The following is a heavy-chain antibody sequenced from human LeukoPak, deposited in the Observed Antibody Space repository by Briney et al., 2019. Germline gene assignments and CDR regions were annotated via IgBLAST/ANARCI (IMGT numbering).Heavy chain of an antibody. J-gene: IGHJ6*03. D-gene: IGHD3-10*01. V-gene: IGHV1-18*01. CDR1: GYTFTCYG. CDR2: ISAYNGNT. Sequence: GASVKVSCKASGYTFTCYGISWVRQAPGQGLEWMGWISAYNGNTNYAQKLQGRVTMTTDTSTSTAYMELRSLRSDDTAVYYCASTSHGSGSYYNNDYYYYMDVWGKGTTVTISS. CDR3: ASTSHGSGSYYNNDYYYYMDV.